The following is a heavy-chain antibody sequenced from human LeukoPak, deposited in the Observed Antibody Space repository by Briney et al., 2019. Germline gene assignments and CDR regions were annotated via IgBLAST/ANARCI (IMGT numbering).Heavy chain of an antibody. Sequence: SETLSLTCTVSGGSISSSTYYWGWIRQPPGKGLEWLGYIYYSGSTNYNPSLKSRVTISVDTSKNQFSLRLSSVTAADTAVYYCARVTGYMTEDYFDYWGQGTLITVSS. V-gene: IGHV4-61*05. CDR3: ARVTGYMTEDYFDY. J-gene: IGHJ4*02. CDR1: GGSISSSTYY. CDR2: IYYSGST. D-gene: IGHD6-13*01.